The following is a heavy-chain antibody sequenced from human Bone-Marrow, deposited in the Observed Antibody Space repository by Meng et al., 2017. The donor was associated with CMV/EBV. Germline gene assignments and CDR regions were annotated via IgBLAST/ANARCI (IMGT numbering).Heavy chain of an antibody. J-gene: IGHJ6*02. CDR2: ISWNSGSI. Sequence: GGSLRLSCAASGFTFDDYAMHWVRQAPGKGLEWVSGISWNSGSIGYADSVKGRFTISRDNAKNSLYLQMNSLRAEDTALYYCAKDKSECSSTSCYTTYYYYGMDVWGQGTTVTASS. D-gene: IGHD2-2*02. CDR1: GFTFDDYA. V-gene: IGHV3-9*01. CDR3: AKDKSECSSTSCYTTYYYYGMDV.